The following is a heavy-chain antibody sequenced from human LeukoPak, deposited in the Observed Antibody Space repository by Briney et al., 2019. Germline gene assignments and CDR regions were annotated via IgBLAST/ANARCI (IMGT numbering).Heavy chain of an antibody. D-gene: IGHD3-22*01. CDR2: IYPDDSDT. Sequence: GESLKISCKGSGYSFTNYWIGWVRQMPGKGLEWMGIIYPDDSDTRYSPSFQGQVTISADKSISTAYLQWGSLKASDTAMYYCARQLNYYDSRGPVDYWGQGTLVTVSS. V-gene: IGHV5-51*01. CDR3: ARQLNYYDSRGPVDY. CDR1: GYSFTNYW. J-gene: IGHJ4*02.